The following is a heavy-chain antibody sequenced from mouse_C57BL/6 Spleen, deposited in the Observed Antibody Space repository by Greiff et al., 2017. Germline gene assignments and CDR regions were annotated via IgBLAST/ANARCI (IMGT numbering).Heavy chain of an antibody. CDR1: GYTFTSYG. D-gene: IGHD2-4*01. CDR2: IYPRSGNT. Sequence: VQLQQSGAELARPGASVKLSCKASGYTFTSYGISWVKQRTGQGLEWIGEIYPRSGNTYYNEKFKGKATLTADKSSSTAYMELRSLTSEDSAVYFCARLRDYDGDDWGQGTTLTVSS. CDR3: ARLRDYDGDD. V-gene: IGHV1-81*01. J-gene: IGHJ2*01.